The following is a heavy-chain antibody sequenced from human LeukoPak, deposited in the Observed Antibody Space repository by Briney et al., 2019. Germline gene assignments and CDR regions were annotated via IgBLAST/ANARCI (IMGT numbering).Heavy chain of an antibody. CDR2: IYPGDSDT. D-gene: IGHD3-22*01. CDR1: GYSFTSYW. CDR3: ARRLRKVVTGRFGAFDI. Sequence: GESLKISCKGSGYSFTSYWIGWVRQMPGKGLEWMGIIYPGDSDTRYSPSFQGQVTISADKSISTAYLQWSSLKASDTAMYYCARRLRKVVTGRFGAFDIWGQGTMVTVSS. J-gene: IGHJ3*02. V-gene: IGHV5-51*01.